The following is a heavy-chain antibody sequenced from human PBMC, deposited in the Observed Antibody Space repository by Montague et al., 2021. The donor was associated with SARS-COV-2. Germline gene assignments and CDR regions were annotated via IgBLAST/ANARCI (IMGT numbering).Heavy chain of an antibody. CDR3: AIVTDYYYDTSGYWDAFDI. D-gene: IGHD3-22*01. Sequence: QSGAEVKEPGESLKISCKGSGYSFTSYWIGWVHQMPGKGLEWMGIIYPGDSDTRYSPSFQGQVTISADKSISTAYLQWSSLKASDTAIYYCAIVTDYYYDTSGYWDAFDIWGQGTMVTVSS. CDR1: GYSFTSYW. J-gene: IGHJ3*02. V-gene: IGHV5-51*07. CDR2: IYPGDSDT.